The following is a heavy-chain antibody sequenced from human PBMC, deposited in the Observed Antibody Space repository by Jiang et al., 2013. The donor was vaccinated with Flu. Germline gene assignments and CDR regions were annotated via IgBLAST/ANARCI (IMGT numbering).Heavy chain of an antibody. CDR3: ARGTLRVPTDY. CDR2: INHSGST. J-gene: IGHJ4*02. V-gene: IGHV4-34*01. Sequence: LLKPSETLSLTCAVYGGSFSGYYWSWIRQPPGKGLEWIGEINHSGSTNYNPSLKSRVTISVDTSKNQFSLKLSSVTAADTAVYYCARGTLRVPTDYWGQGTLVTVSS. D-gene: IGHD3-16*01. CDR1: GGSFSGYY.